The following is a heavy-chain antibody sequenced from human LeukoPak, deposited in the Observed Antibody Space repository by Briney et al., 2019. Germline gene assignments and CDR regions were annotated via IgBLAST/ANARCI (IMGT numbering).Heavy chain of an antibody. D-gene: IGHD3-16*01. Sequence: SETLSLTCIVSAASITSNYWGYIRQPPGKGLEWIGYFSLTGNTDYNPSLKSRVTISTDTSKNQFSLRLSSVTAADTAVYYCARLGRGEAYYFDYWGQGTLVTVSS. CDR2: FSLTGNT. CDR3: ARLGRGEAYYFDY. V-gene: IGHV4-59*01. J-gene: IGHJ4*02. CDR1: AASITSNY.